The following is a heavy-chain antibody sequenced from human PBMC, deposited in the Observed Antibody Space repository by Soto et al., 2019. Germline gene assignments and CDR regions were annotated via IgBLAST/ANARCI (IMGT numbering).Heavy chain of an antibody. CDR3: ARHFVAVVIKGWGY. V-gene: IGHV4-39*01. CDR2: TYYNGNA. D-gene: IGHD3-10*01. J-gene: IGHJ4*02. Sequence: PSETLSLTCNVSGGSIDRSNYYWDWLRQPPGKGLEWIGTTYYNGNAYYNPSLKSRVSMSVDTSKNQFSLKLVSVTAADTVVYYCARHFVAVVIKGWGYWGQGTLVTVS. CDR1: GGSIDRSNYY.